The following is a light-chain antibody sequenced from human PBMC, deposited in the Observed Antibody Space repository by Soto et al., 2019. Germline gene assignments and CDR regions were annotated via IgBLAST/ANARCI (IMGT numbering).Light chain of an antibody. CDR1: NSDVGGYNS. Sequence: QSVLTQPASVSGSPGQSITISCAGTNSDVGGYNSVSWYQQHPGKAPKLMFYEVSHRPSGVSNRFSGSKSGNTASLIISGLQAEDEGDYYCSSYTSSTTWVFGGGTKLTVL. CDR2: EVS. CDR3: SSYTSSTTWV. V-gene: IGLV2-14*01. J-gene: IGLJ3*02.